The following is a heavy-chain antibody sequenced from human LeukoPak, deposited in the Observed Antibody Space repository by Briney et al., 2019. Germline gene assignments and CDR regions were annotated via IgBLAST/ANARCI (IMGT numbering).Heavy chain of an antibody. D-gene: IGHD5-24*01. CDR2: IYYSGST. J-gene: IGHJ4*02. V-gene: IGHV4-59*08. CDR3: ARLTIRGGYPDY. CDR1: GGSISSYC. Sequence: PSETLSLTCTVSGGSISSYCWSWIRQPPGKGLEWIGYIYYSGSTNYNPSLKSRVTISVDTSKNQFSLKLSSVTAADTAVYYCARLTIRGGYPDYWGQGTLVTVSS.